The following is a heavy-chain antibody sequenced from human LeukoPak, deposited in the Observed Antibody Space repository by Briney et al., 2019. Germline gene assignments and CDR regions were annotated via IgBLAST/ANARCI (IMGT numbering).Heavy chain of an antibody. CDR2: IYYSGST. D-gene: IGHD5-24*01. J-gene: IGHJ4*02. CDR1: GGSISSSSYY. CDR3: ARAEMATIQHDY. V-gene: IGHV4-39*07. Sequence: SETLSLTCTVSGGSISSSSYYWGWIRQPPGKGLEWIGSIYYSGSTYYNPSLKSRVTISVDTSKNQFSLKLSSVTAADTAVYYCARAEMATIQHDYWGQGTLVTVSS.